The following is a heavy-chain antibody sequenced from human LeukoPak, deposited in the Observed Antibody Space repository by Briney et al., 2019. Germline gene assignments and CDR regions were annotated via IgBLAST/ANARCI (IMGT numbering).Heavy chain of an antibody. CDR2: IRGSGGST. D-gene: IGHD2-15*01. Sequence: PGGSLRLSCAASGFTFSSYAMSWVRQAPGKGLEWVSGIRGSGGSTYYVDSVKGRFTISRDNSKNTLYLQMNSLRAEDTAVYYCAKEACSGGSCYEPYNWFDPWGQGTLVTVSS. V-gene: IGHV3-23*01. CDR1: GFTFSSYA. CDR3: AKEACSGGSCYEPYNWFDP. J-gene: IGHJ5*02.